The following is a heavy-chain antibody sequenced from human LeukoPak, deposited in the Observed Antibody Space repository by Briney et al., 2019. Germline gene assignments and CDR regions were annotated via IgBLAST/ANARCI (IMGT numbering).Heavy chain of an antibody. V-gene: IGHV3-21*01. Sequence: GGSLRLSCAASGFTFSSYSMNWVRQAPGKGLEWVSSISSSSSYIYYADSVKGRFTVSRDNAKSSLYLQMNSLRAEDTAVYYCASYYYYYYMDVWGKGTTVTVSS. J-gene: IGHJ6*03. CDR2: ISSSSSYI. CDR1: GFTFSSYS. CDR3: ASYYYYYYMDV.